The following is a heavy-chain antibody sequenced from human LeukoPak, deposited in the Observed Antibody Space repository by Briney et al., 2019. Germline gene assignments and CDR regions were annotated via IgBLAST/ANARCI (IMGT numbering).Heavy chain of an antibody. J-gene: IGHJ4*02. CDR1: GGSTSSSSYY. Sequence: PSETLSLTCTVSGGSTSSSSYYWGWIRQPPGKGLEWIGSIYFSGGTYYNPSLKSRVTISVDTSKNQFSLKLSSVTAADTAVYYCARHRDYYFDYWGQGTLVTVSS. V-gene: IGHV4-39*01. CDR3: ARHRDYYFDY. D-gene: IGHD3/OR15-3a*01. CDR2: IYFSGGT.